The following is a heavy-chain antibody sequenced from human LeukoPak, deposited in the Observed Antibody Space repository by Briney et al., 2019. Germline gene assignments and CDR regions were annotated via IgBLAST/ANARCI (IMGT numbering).Heavy chain of an antibody. J-gene: IGHJ4*02. D-gene: IGHD1-20*01. CDR2: FDPEDGET. V-gene: IGHV1-24*01. CDR3: ATLPITGTTRGDY. CDR1: GYTLTELS. Sequence: ASVKVSCKVSGYTLTELSMHWVRQAPGKGLEWMGGFDPEDGETIYAQKFQGRVTMTEDTSTDTAYMGLSSLRSEDTAVYYCATLPITGTTRGDYWGQGTLVTVSS.